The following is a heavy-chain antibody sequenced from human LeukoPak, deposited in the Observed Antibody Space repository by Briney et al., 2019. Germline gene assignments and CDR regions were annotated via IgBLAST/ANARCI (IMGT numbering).Heavy chain of an antibody. V-gene: IGHV1-46*01. CDR1: GYTFTSYY. Sequence: ASVKVSCKSSGYTFTSYYMHWVRQAPGQGLEWMGIINPSGGSTTYAQMFQGRVTMTRDTSTRTVYMELSSLRSEDTAAYYCAREGEVIVTDNLFYWGQGTLVTVSS. CDR3: AREGEVIVTDNLFY. CDR2: INPSGGST. J-gene: IGHJ4*02. D-gene: IGHD2-21*01.